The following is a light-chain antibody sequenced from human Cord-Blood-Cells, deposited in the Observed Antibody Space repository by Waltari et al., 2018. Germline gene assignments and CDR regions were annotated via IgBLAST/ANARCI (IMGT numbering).Light chain of an antibody. CDR2: WAS. V-gene: IGKV4-1*01. CDR3: QQYYSTPLP. CDR1: QSVLYSSNNKNY. Sequence: DIVMTQSPDSLAVSLGERATINCKSSQSVLYSSNNKNYLAWYQQKPGQPPKLLIYWASTRESGVPDRLSRSGSGTDFTLTISSLQAEDVAVYYCQQYYSTPLPFGGGTKVEIK. J-gene: IGKJ4*01.